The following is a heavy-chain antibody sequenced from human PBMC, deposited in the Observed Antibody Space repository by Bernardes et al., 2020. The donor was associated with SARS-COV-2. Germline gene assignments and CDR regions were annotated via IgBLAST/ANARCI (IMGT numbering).Heavy chain of an antibody. CDR1: GFTFSSYC. CDR2: IKQDGSGT. Sequence: GGSLRLSCAASGFTFSSYCMSWVRQAPGKGLECVAKIKQDGSGTYYVDSVKDRFTISRDNAKNSLYLQINSLRAEDTAVYYCARLNWGSLDYWGQGTLVTVSP. V-gene: IGHV3-7*01. J-gene: IGHJ4*02. CDR3: ARLNWGSLDY. D-gene: IGHD7-27*01.